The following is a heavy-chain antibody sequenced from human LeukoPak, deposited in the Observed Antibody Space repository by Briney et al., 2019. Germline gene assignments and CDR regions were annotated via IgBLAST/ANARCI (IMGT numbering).Heavy chain of an antibody. D-gene: IGHD5-12*01. CDR2: MYYSGST. CDR3: ARGVAGYGPYDY. CDR1: GGSISSTYY. J-gene: IGHJ4*02. V-gene: IGHV4-61*01. Sequence: PSETLSLTCAVSGGSISSTYYWSWIRQPPGKGLEWIGYMYYSGSTNYNPSLKSRVTISLDTPKNQFSLRLNSVTAADTAVYYCARGVAGYGPYDYWGQGTLVTVSS.